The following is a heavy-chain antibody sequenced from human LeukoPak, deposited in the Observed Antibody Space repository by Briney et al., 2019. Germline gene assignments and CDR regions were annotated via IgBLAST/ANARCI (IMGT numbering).Heavy chain of an antibody. J-gene: IGHJ5*02. CDR3: ARGLAVGNWFDP. CDR2: IYYSGST. CDR1: GGFISDFY. Sequence: SETLSLTCTVSGGFISDFYWGWIRQPPGKGLEWIGYIYYSGSTNYNPSLKSRVTISVDTSKNQFSLKLSSVTAADTAVYYCARGLAVGNWFDPWGQGTLVTVSS. D-gene: IGHD2-21*01. V-gene: IGHV4-59*01.